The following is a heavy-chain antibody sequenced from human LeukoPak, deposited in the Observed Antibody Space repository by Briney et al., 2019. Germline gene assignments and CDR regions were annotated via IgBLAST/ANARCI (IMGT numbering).Heavy chain of an antibody. D-gene: IGHD3-22*01. Sequence: GGSLRLSCAASGFTFSSYWMSWVRQAPGKGLEWVANIKQDGSEKYYVDSVKGRFTISRDNSKNKVYLQMDSLRAEDTAVYYCARGGYYYDSSGYYHDAFDIWGQGTMVTVSS. V-gene: IGHV3-7*03. CDR3: ARGGYYYDSSGYYHDAFDI. CDR1: GFTFSSYW. CDR2: IKQDGSEK. J-gene: IGHJ3*02.